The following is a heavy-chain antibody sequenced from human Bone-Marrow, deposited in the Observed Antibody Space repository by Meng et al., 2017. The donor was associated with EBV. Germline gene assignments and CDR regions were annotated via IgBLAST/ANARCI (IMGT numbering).Heavy chain of an antibody. Sequence: QLQVGQFGAEVKKTVSSVKVACKPSGGTFRSDAISWVRQAPGQGLEWMGGLIPLSDAPHYAQKFQGRVTITADESTSTHYLDLSGLRAEDTAVYYCASESGRGFTPDYWGQGTLVTVSS. CDR1: GGTFRSDA. V-gene: IGHV1-69*01. CDR3: ASESGRGFTPDY. D-gene: IGHD3-10*01. J-gene: IGHJ4*02. CDR2: LIPLSDAP.